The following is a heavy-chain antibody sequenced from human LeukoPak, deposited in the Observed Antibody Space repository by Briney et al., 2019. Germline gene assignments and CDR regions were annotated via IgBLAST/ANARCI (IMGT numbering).Heavy chain of an antibody. CDR2: IIPIFGTA. V-gene: IGHV1-69*13. J-gene: IGHJ4*02. Sequence: SVKVSCKDSGGTFSSYAISWVRQAPGQGLEWMGGIIPIFGTANYAQKFQGRVTITADESTSTAYMELSSLRSEDTAVYYCARDRAQCSSSLGYFDYWGQGTLVTVSS. D-gene: IGHD6-6*01. CDR1: GGTFSSYA. CDR3: ARDRAQCSSSLGYFDY.